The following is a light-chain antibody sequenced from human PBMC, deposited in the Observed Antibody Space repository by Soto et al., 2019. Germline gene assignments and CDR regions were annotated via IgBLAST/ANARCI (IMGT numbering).Light chain of an antibody. J-gene: IGKJ1*01. CDR2: GAS. V-gene: IGKV3-15*01. CDR3: QQYFEWPPMT. Sequence: VMTQSPATLSVSPGERATLSCWASETVATNLAWYQQKPGQAPRFLISGASTRAAGISDRFRGSGSGTEFTLTISSLRSEDSAIYYCQQYFEWPPMTFGQGTKVEI. CDR1: ETVATN.